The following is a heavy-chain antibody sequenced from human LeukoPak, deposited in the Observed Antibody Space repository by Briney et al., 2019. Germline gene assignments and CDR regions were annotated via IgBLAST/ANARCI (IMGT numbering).Heavy chain of an antibody. CDR2: FDPEDGET. CDR1: GYTLTELS. Sequence: ALVKVSCKVSGYTLTELSTHWVRQAPGKGLEWMGGFDPEDGETIYAQKFQGRVTMTEDTSTDTAYMELSSLRSEDTAVYYCATTVTYSSSWFDPWGQGTLVTVSS. CDR3: ATTVTYSSSWFDP. J-gene: IGHJ5*02. V-gene: IGHV1-24*01. D-gene: IGHD6-13*01.